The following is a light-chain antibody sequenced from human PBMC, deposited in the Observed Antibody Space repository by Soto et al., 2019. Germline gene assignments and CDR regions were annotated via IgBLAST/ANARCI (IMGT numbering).Light chain of an antibody. V-gene: IGKV3-15*01. J-gene: IGKJ2*01. CDR1: QSVSSN. CDR2: GAY. CDR3: QQYNNWPYT. Sequence: EIVMTQSPATLSVSPGEGATLSCRASQSVSSNLAWYQQKPGQAPRLLIYGAYIRATGIPARIGGSGSGTEFTLTISSLQSEDFAVYYCQQYNNWPYTFGQGTKLEIK.